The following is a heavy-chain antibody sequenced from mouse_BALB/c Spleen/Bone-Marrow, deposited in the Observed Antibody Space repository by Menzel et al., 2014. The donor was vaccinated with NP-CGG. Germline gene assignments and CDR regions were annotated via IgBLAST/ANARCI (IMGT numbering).Heavy chain of an antibody. CDR1: GFTFSSYA. Sequence: VKLEESGGGLVEPGGSLKLSCAASGFTFSSYAMSWVRQTPEKRLEWVASISSGGSTYYPDSVKGRFTISRDNARNILYLQMSSLRSEDTAMYYCAREEYGQKVYAMDYWGQGTSVTVSS. J-gene: IGHJ4*01. CDR3: AREEYGQKVYAMDY. CDR2: ISSGGST. D-gene: IGHD2-10*02. V-gene: IGHV5-6-5*01.